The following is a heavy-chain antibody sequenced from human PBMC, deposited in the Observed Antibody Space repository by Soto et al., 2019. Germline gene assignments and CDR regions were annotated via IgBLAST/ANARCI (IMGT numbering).Heavy chain of an antibody. Sequence: QVQLQESGPGLVKPSQTLSLTCTVSGGSISSGGYYWSWIRQHPGKGLEWIGYIYYSGSTYYNPSPRGGVTISGDTSKNLFPLKLRSVTAAHPAVYSCARAGGSTCFHPGAQGPLVTVSS. J-gene: IGHJ5*02. D-gene: IGHD3-10*01. CDR1: GGSISSGGYY. CDR3: ARAGGSTCFHP. CDR2: IYYSGST. V-gene: IGHV4-31*03.